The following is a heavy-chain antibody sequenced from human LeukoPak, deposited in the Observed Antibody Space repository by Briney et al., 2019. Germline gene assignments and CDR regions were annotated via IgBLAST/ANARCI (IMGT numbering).Heavy chain of an antibody. V-gene: IGHV3-30*02. CDR1: GFTFRSYG. J-gene: IGHJ4*02. Sequence: PGGSLRLSCAATGFTFRSYGMHWVRQAPGKGLEWVSYIQYDGSNQQYADSVKGRFSISRDSSKNILHLQMNSLRAEDTAVYYCAKDRSFKWSYFDYWGQGTLVTVSS. CDR3: AKDRSFKWSYFDY. D-gene: IGHD2-15*01. CDR2: IQYDGSNQ.